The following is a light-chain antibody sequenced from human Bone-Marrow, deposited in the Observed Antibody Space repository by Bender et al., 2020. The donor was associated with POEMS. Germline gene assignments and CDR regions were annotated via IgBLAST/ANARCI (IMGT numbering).Light chain of an antibody. CDR1: SSNIGGNA. Sequence: QSVLTQPPSASGTPGQRVTISCSGSSSNIGGNAVNWWQQLPGTAPKLLIYGNDQRPSGVPDRVSGSKSGTSASLAISGLQSEDEADYFCSAWDGILNGWVCGGGTELTVL. CDR2: GND. V-gene: IGLV1-44*01. J-gene: IGLJ3*02. CDR3: SAWDGILNGWV.